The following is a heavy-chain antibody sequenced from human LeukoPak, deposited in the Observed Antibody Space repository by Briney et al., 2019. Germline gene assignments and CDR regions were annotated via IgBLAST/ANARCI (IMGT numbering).Heavy chain of an antibody. D-gene: IGHD3-3*01. J-gene: IGHJ4*02. Sequence: SETLSLTCSVSGGSIISSNYYWGWIRQPPGKGLEWIGSIYQSGSGSSYYNPSLKSRVTISGDTSKNQFVLRLSSVTAADTAVYYCASTLRFLPYRRFDYWGQGTLVTVPS. CDR1: GGSIISSNYY. CDR3: ASTLRFLPYRRFDY. CDR2: IYQSGSGSS. V-gene: IGHV4-39*01.